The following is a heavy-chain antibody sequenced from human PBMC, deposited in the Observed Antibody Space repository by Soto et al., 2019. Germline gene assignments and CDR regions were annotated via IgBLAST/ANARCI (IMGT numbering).Heavy chain of an antibody. J-gene: IGHJ4*02. CDR3: ARMHYGSGSYEFDY. CDR2: ISSSSSYI. CDR1: GFTFSSYS. D-gene: IGHD3-10*01. V-gene: IGHV3-21*01. Sequence: EVQLVESGGGLVKPGGSLRLSCAASGFTFSSYSMNWVRQAPGKGLEWVSSISSSSSYIYYADSVKGRFTISRVNAKNSLYLQMNSLRAEDTAVYYCARMHYGSGSYEFDYWGQGTLVTVSS.